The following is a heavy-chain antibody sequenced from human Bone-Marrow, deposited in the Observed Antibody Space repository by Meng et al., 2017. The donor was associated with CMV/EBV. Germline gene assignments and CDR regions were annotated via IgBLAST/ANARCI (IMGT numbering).Heavy chain of an antibody. Sequence: GSLRLSCTVSGYSITSGYYWGWIRQPPGKGLEWIVSMYHGENFFSNRSLKSRVTMSMDGPRDQFSLKLTSVTAADAAVYYCARMGARGGNSLIDSWGRGTLVTFSS. J-gene: IGHJ4*02. CDR2: MYHGENF. CDR3: ARMGARGGNSLIDS. CDR1: GYSITSGYY. D-gene: IGHD4-23*01. V-gene: IGHV4-38-2*02.